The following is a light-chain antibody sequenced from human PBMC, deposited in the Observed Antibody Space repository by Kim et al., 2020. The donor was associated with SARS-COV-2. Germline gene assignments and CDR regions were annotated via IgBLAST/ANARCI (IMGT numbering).Light chain of an antibody. J-gene: IGLJ2*01. Sequence: QSVTLSCTGTNNDIGRYNYVSWYQLHPGKAPKLIIYDVTRRPSGVPHRFSGSKSADTASLTISELQTEDEADYYCCSYAGSDSFVVFGGGTQLTVL. CDR1: NNDIGRYNY. V-gene: IGLV2-11*01. CDR2: DVT. CDR3: CSYAGSDSFVV.